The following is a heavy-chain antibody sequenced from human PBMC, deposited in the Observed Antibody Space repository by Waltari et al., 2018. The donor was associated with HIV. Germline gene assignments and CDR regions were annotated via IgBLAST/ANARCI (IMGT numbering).Heavy chain of an antibody. CDR1: GFPFSSEG. CDR2: IKQDGSEK. Sequence: EVQLVESGGGLVQPGGSLRLSCAASGFPFSSEGMSWVRQAPGKGLEWVANIKQDGSEKYYVDSVKGRFTISRDNAKNSLYLQMNSLRAEDTAVYYCARAGDWRFHWFDPWGQGTLVTVSS. J-gene: IGHJ5*02. D-gene: IGHD7-27*01. CDR3: ARAGDWRFHWFDP. V-gene: IGHV3-7*01.